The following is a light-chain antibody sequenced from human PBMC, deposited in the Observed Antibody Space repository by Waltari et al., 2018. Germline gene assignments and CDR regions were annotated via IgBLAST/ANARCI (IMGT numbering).Light chain of an antibody. V-gene: IGLV2-23*02. Sequence: SALTQPAPVSGSPGQSIPLSLTGTSSDVGGSHYVSWYQQHPGKAPKLMIYDVSKRPSGVSNRFSGSKSGNTASLTISGLQAEDEADYYCCSYAGSSTYVVFGGGTKLTVL. CDR2: DVS. CDR3: CSYAGSSTYVV. J-gene: IGLJ2*01. CDR1: SSDVGGSHY.